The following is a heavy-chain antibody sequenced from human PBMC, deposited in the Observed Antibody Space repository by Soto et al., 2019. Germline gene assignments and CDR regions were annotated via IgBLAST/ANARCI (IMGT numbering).Heavy chain of an antibody. CDR2: SDPSDSYT. CDR1: GYSFTSYW. V-gene: IGHV5-10-1*01. Sequence: EVQLVQSGAEVKKPGESLRISCKGSGYSFTSYWISWVRPMPGKGLEWMGRSDPSDSYTNYSPSFQGHVTISADKSISTASRQWSSLKASDPDMYYCARRVMATRRGYYGMDVWGQGTTVTVSS. CDR3: ARRVMATRRGYYGMDV. J-gene: IGHJ6*02. D-gene: IGHD2-21*01.